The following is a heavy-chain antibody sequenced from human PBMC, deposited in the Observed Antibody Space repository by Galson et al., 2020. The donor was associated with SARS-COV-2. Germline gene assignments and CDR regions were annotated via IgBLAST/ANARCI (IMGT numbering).Heavy chain of an antibody. V-gene: IGHV3-21*01. Sequence: GGSLRLSCAASGFTFSSYSMNWVRQAPGKGLEWVSSISSSSSYIYYADSVKGRFTISRDNAKNSLYLQMNSLRAEDTAVYYCARDQDKYYYDSSGAFDIWGQGTMVTVSS. CDR3: ARDQDKYYYDSSGAFDI. D-gene: IGHD3-22*01. CDR1: GFTFSSYS. CDR2: ISSSSSYI. J-gene: IGHJ3*02.